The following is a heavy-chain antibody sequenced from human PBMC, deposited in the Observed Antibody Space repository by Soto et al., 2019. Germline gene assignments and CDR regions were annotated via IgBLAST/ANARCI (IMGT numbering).Heavy chain of an antibody. CDR3: ARDDIAVAGPVRYCMDV. Sequence: PSETLSLTCTVSGGSISRDYWSWIRQPAGKGLEWIGRIYISESTNYNPSLKSRVIISADTSKNQFFLKLSSVTAADTAVYYCARDDIAVAGPVRYCMDVWGQGTTVTVSS. CDR2: IYISEST. D-gene: IGHD6-19*01. J-gene: IGHJ6*02. CDR1: GGSISRDY. V-gene: IGHV4-4*07.